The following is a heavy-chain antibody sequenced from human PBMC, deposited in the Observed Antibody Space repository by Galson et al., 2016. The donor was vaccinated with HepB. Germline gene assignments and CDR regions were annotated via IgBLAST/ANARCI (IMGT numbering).Heavy chain of an antibody. CDR1: GLIFGNYA. CDR2: IRYDGSNK. V-gene: IGHV3-33*06. CDR3: AKGRTGTTGTVEY. D-gene: IGHD1-1*01. Sequence: LRLSCAASGLIFGNYAMHCVRQAPARGLEWVAVIRYDGSNKYYADTVRCRFTIATDNSKNPLYLQMNSLRDADTDVYYFAKGRTGTTGTVEYWGQGTLVSVSS. J-gene: IGHJ4*02.